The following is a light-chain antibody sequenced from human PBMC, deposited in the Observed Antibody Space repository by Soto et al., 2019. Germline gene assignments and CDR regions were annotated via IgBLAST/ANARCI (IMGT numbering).Light chain of an antibody. V-gene: IGKV3-15*01. CDR3: QQYKNWPPFT. Sequence: EIVMTQSPATLSVSPGERATLSCRASQSVSTNLAWYQQKPGQAHRLLIYGASTRATGFPARFSGSGSGTDFTLTISSLQSEDFAVYYCQQYKNWPPFTFGQGTKVDIK. CDR1: QSVSTN. CDR2: GAS. J-gene: IGKJ2*01.